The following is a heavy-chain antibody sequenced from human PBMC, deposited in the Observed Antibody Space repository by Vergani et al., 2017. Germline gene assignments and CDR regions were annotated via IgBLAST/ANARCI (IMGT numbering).Heavy chain of an antibody. J-gene: IGHJ6*02. CDR3: VRGKQVHNMYYSASGTYYYYGLDV. CDR2: IRYDGSSE. V-gene: IGHV3-30*02. D-gene: IGHD3-10*01. Sequence: QVQILQSGGGVVQPGGSLRLSCTLSGFTLNTYGIHWVRQAPGKGLEWVSFIRYDGSSEYYGDSVKGRFTISRDKSQNTVNLQMHSLRVEDTAVYYCVRGKQVHNMYYSASGTYYYYGLDVWGQGITVTVSS. CDR1: GFTLNTYG.